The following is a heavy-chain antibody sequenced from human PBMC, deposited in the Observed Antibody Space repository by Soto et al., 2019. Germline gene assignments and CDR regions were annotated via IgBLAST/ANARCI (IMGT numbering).Heavy chain of an antibody. V-gene: IGHV1-46*02. Sequence: QVQLVQSGPEVRKPGASVRLSCATSGYNFNQYYIHWVRQAPGQGLEWMGIINLRGGTTEYAHKFRGRVTVTGDTSTRTAYMELSRLRSEDTAEYFCARGPDDSDVPRWDHWGQGTLITVSS. CDR2: INLRGGTT. CDR1: GYNFNQYY. CDR3: ARGPDDSDVPRWDH. D-gene: IGHD4-17*01. J-gene: IGHJ4*02.